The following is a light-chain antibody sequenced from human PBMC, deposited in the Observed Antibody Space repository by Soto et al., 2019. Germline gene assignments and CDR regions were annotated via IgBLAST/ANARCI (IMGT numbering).Light chain of an antibody. Sequence: EIVLTQSRGTLSLSPGERATLSCRASQSVSNNYLAWYQQKPGQAPRLLIYGASNRATGIPDRFSGSGSGTDFTLTISRLEPEDFAVYYCQQYGSSGTFGQGTRLEI. V-gene: IGKV3-20*01. CDR1: QSVSNNY. CDR2: GAS. CDR3: QQYGSSGT. J-gene: IGKJ5*01.